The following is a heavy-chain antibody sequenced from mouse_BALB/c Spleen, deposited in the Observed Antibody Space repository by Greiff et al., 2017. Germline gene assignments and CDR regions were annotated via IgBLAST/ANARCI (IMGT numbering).Heavy chain of an antibody. J-gene: IGHJ4*01. CDR3: AREGGNYVGAMDY. CDR1: GYSITSDYA. V-gene: IGHV3-2*02. Sequence: EVKLVESGPGLVKPSQSLSLTCTVTGYSITSDYAWNWIRQFPGNKLEWMGYISYSGSTSYNPSLKSRISITRDTSKNQFFLQLNSVTTEDTATYDCAREGGNYVGAMDYWGQGTSVTVAS. D-gene: IGHD2-1*01. CDR2: ISYSGST.